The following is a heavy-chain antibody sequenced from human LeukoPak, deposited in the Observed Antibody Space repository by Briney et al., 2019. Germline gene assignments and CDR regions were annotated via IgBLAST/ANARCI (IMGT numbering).Heavy chain of an antibody. CDR1: GGSISSGDYY. D-gene: IGHD2-15*01. CDR3: ARQVGAYYYYYYGMDV. CDR2: IYYSGST. Sequence: SETLSLTCTVSGGSISSGDYYWSWIRQPPGKGLEWIGYIYYSGSTYYNPSLKSRVIISVDTSKNQFSLKLSSVTAADTAVYYCARQVGAYYYYYYGMDVWGQGTTVTVSS. V-gene: IGHV4-30-4*01. J-gene: IGHJ6*02.